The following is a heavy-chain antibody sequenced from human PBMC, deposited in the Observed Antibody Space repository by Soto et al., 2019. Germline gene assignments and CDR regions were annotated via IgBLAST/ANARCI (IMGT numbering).Heavy chain of an antibody. J-gene: IGHJ5*02. V-gene: IGHV4-39*01. CDR1: GGSISGSSYY. CDR2: IYYTGST. CDR3: ARVRGSGSFNWFDP. D-gene: IGHD3-10*01. Sequence: PSETLSLTCTVSGGSISGSSYYWGWIRQPPGKGLEWIGSIYYTGSTYYNPSLKSRVTVSLDTSKNQFSLHLSSVTAADTAVYYCARVRGSGSFNWFDPWGQGTLVTVSS.